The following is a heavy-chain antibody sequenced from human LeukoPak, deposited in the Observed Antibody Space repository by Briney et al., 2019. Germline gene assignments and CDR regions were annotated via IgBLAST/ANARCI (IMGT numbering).Heavy chain of an antibody. CDR1: GGSISSNSYY. CDR2: IYYSGST. J-gene: IGHJ5*02. D-gene: IGHD2-21*02. V-gene: IGHV4-39*01. CDR3: ASSAPYCGGDCYGFDP. Sequence: PSETLSLTCTASGGSISSNSYYWGWIRQPPGKGLEWIGSIYYSGSTYYNPSLKSRVTISVDTSKNQFSLKLSSVTAADTAVYYCASSAPYCGGDCYGFDPWGQGTLVTVSS.